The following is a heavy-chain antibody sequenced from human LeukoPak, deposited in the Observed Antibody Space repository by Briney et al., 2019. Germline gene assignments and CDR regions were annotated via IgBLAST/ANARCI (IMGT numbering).Heavy chain of an antibody. CDR2: IWYDGSNK. V-gene: IGHV3-33*08. Sequence: GGSLRLSCAASGFTFSSYAMHWVRQAPGKGLEWVAVIWYDGSNKYYADSVKGRFTISRDNSKNTLYLQMNSLRAEDTAVYYCARVPITMVRGVIMESWELDYWGQGTLVTVSS. CDR3: ARVPITMVRGVIMESWELDY. D-gene: IGHD3-10*01. CDR1: GFTFSSYA. J-gene: IGHJ4*02.